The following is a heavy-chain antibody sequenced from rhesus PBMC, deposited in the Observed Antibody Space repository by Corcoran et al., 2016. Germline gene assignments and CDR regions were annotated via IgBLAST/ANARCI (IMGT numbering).Heavy chain of an antibody. J-gene: IGHJ6*01. CDR2: INSGGGST. Sequence: EVQLVESGGGLVQPGGSLRLSCAGSGFTFSSYGMYWVRQAPGKGLEWISAINSGGGSTYYADSVKGRFTNSRDNSKNTLSLQMNSLRAEDTAVYYCAKDLLREYSTYGLDSWGQGVVVTVSS. CDR3: AKDLLREYSTYGLDS. D-gene: IGHD4-23*01. CDR1: GFTFSSYG. V-gene: IGHV3S25*01.